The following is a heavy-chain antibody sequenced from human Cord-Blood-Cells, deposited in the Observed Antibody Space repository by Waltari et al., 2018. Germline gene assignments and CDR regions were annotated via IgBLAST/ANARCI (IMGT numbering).Heavy chain of an antibody. CDR1: GGSISSSSYY. J-gene: IGHJ6*03. V-gene: IGHV4-39*07. CDR3: ARSAYGGNSYYYYYYMDV. CDR2: IYYSGST. Sequence: QLQLQESGPGLVKPSETLSLTCTVSGGSISSSSYYWGWLRQPPGRGLEWIGSIYYSGSTYYNPSLKSRVTISVDTSKNQFSLKLSSVTAADTAVYYCARSAYGGNSYYYYYYMDVWGKGTTVTVSS. D-gene: IGHD4-17*01.